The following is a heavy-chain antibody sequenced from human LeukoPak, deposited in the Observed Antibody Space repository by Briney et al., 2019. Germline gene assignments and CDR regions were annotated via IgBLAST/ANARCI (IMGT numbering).Heavy chain of an antibody. V-gene: IGHV3-23*01. D-gene: IGHD6-19*01. CDR3: VRHSSDWYFSQYYFHY. J-gene: IGHJ4*02. CDR1: GFTFSSYW. Sequence: PGGSLRLSCAASGFTFSSYWMSWVRQAPGKGLEWVSTFSGSGGSTYYADSVKGRFSISRDNSKNTLYLQMNSLRAEDTALYYRVRHSSDWYFSQYYFHYWGQGTLVTVSS. CDR2: FSGSGGST.